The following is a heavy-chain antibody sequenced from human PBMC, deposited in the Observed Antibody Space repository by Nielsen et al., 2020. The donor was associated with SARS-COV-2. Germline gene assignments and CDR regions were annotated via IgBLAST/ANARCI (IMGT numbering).Heavy chain of an antibody. Sequence: SLKISCAASGFTFSSNAMNWVRQAPGKGLEWVSGISWNSGSIGYADSVKGRFTISRDNAKNSLYLQMNSLRAEDTALYYCAKDGSEYSSSDGYYGMDVWGQGTTVTVSS. CDR1: GFTFSSNA. J-gene: IGHJ6*02. CDR2: ISWNSGSI. CDR3: AKDGSEYSSSDGYYGMDV. D-gene: IGHD6-13*01. V-gene: IGHV3-9*01.